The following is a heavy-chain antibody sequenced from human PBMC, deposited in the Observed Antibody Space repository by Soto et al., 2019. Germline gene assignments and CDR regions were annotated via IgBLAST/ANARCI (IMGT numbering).Heavy chain of an antibody. CDR2: IYYSGST. CDR1: GGSIRSGGYY. D-gene: IGHD5-18*01. CDR3: ARDRLMATAGTARHYFGLDV. Sequence: NPSETLSLTCTVSGGSIRSGGYYWSWVRQSPRRGLEWIGNIYYSGSTYYNPSLKSRLTISVDTSKNQFSLNLSSVTAADTAVYYCARDRLMATAGTARHYFGLDVWGQGTTVTVSS. V-gene: IGHV4-31*03. J-gene: IGHJ6*02.